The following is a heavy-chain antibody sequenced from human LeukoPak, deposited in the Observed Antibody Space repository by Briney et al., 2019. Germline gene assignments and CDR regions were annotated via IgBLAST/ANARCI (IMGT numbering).Heavy chain of an antibody. D-gene: IGHD3-3*01. CDR1: GFTVSSNY. CDR2: IYSGGNT. CDR3: TYYDFSAPSFDY. J-gene: IGHJ4*02. V-gene: IGHV3-53*01. Sequence: GGSLRLSCAASGFTVSSNYMSWVRQAPGKGLEWVSVIYSGGNTYYADSVKGRFTISRDNSKNTLYLQMNSLRAEDTAVYYCTYYDFSAPSFDYWGQGTLVTVSS.